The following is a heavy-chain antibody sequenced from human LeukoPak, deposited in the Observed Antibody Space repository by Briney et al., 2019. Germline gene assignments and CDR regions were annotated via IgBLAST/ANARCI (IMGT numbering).Heavy chain of an antibody. Sequence: GASVKVSCKASGYTFTSFDINWVRQATGQGLEWMGWMNPNSGNTGYAQKFQGRVTMTRSTSISTAYMELSSLRSEDTAVYYCARRGDILTGYPNWFDPWGQGTPV. D-gene: IGHD3-9*01. CDR2: MNPNSGNT. CDR1: GYTFTSFD. J-gene: IGHJ5*01. CDR3: ARRGDILTGYPNWFDP. V-gene: IGHV1-8*01.